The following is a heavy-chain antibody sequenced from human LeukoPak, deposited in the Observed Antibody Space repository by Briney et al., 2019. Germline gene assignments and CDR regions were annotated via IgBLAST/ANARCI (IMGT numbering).Heavy chain of an antibody. D-gene: IGHD5-18*01. Sequence: GASAKVSCKASGYTFTSYYMHWVRQAPGQGLEWMGIINPSGGSTSYAQKFQGRVTMTRDTSTSTVYMELSSLRSEDTAVYYCARKGIGAMVGMGMDVWGKGTTVTISS. CDR2: INPSGGST. J-gene: IGHJ6*03. CDR1: GYTFTSYY. V-gene: IGHV1-46*01. CDR3: ARKGIGAMVGMGMDV.